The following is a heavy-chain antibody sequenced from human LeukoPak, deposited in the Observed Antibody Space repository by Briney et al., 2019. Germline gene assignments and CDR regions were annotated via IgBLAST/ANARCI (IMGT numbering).Heavy chain of an antibody. Sequence: SETLSLTCPVSGGSISSYYWSWIRQPTGKGLEWIGRIYTSGSTNYNPSLKSRVTMSVDTSKNQFSLKLSSVTAADTAVYYCARGTGLRSHFDYWGQGTLVTVSS. V-gene: IGHV4-4*07. CDR3: ARGTGLRSHFDY. CDR2: IYTSGST. D-gene: IGHD3-9*01. CDR1: GGSISSYY. J-gene: IGHJ4*02.